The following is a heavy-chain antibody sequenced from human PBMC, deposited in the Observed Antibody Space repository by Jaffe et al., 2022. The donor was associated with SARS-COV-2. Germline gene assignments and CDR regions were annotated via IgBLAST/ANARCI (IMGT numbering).Heavy chain of an antibody. CDR3: ARGGGITMVRGVIPNWFDP. CDR2: IYTSGST. Sequence: QVQLQESGPGLVKPSQTLSLTCTVSGGSISSGSYYWSWIRQPAGKGLEWIGRIYTSGSTNYNPSLKSRVTISVDTSKNQFSLKLSSVTAADTAVYYCARGGGITMVRGVIPNWFDPWGQGTLVTVSS. D-gene: IGHD3-10*01. CDR1: GGSISSGSYY. J-gene: IGHJ5*02. V-gene: IGHV4-61*02.